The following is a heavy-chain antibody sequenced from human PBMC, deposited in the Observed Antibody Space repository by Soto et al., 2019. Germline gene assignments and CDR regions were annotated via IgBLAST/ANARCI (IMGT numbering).Heavy chain of an antibody. CDR3: GKSLLTGHEYYYGMDV. CDR1: GYSFTAYY. J-gene: IGHJ6*02. V-gene: IGHV1-46*01. D-gene: IGHD3-9*01. CDR2: INPSVGNT. Sequence: ASVKVSCKASGYSFTAYYIHWVRQAPGQGLEWMGIINPSVGNTRYTQNFQGRVTMTRDTSTISVYLELSSLRSDDTAVYYCGKSLLTGHEYYYGMDVWGQGTTVTV.